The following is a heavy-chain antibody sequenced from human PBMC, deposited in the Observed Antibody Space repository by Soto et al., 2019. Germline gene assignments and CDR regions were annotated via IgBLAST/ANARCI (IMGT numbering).Heavy chain of an antibody. V-gene: IGHV3-23*01. Sequence: PGGSMRLSCAAAGFTFSSYAMSWVSQAPGKGLEWVSAISGSGGSTYYAVSLTGPFTISRDNSWNTLYLQMNSLRAEDTALYYFPKGEVVSANGDAFDIWVQGTMVTV. CDR1: GFTFSSYA. J-gene: IGHJ3*02. CDR3: PKGEVVSANGDAFDI. D-gene: IGHD2-15*01. CDR2: ISGSGGST.